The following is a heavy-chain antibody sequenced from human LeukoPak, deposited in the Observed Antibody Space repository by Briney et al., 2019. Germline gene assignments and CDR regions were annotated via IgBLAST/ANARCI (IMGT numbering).Heavy chain of an antibody. CDR2: ISTNGGST. Sequence: GGSLRLSCEASGFTFSSYVMSWVRQAPGKGLEWVSGISTNGGSTFYADSVKGRSTISRDNSRNTVYLQINSLRADDTAVYYCGKTTVGYSSGQKPAWPVDYWGQGTLVTVSS. CDR3: GKTTVGYSSGQKPAWPVDY. D-gene: IGHD5-18*01. V-gene: IGHV3-23*01. CDR1: GFTFSSYV. J-gene: IGHJ4*02.